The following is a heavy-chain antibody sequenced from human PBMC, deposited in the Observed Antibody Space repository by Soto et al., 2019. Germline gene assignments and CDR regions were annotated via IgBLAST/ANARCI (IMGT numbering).Heavy chain of an antibody. CDR1: GGTFSSYA. D-gene: IGHD3-22*01. Sequence: SVKVSCKASGGTFSSYAISWVRQAPGQGLEWMGGIIPIFGTANYAQKFQGRVTITADKSTSTAYMELSSLRSEDTAVYYCASDYYDSSGCAFDIWGQGTMVTVSS. V-gene: IGHV1-69*06. J-gene: IGHJ3*02. CDR3: ASDYYDSSGCAFDI. CDR2: IIPIFGTA.